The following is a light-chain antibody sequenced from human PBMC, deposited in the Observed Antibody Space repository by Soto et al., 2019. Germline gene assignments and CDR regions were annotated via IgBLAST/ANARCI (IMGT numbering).Light chain of an antibody. V-gene: IGKV3-20*01. J-gene: IGKJ1*01. CDR2: GAS. CDR1: QSVSNNY. CDR3: QHYGSSGT. Sequence: ILLTQSPCTLTLSPGERATLSCRASQSVSNNYLAWYQQKPGHAPSLLIYGASNRATGIPDRLSGSGSGTYFTLTISRLEPEYFAVYYCQHYGSSGTFGQGTKVDIK.